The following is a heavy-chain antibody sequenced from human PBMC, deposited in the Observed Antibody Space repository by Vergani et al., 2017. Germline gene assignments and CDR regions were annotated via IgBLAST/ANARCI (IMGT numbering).Heavy chain of an antibody. CDR2: ISGSGGST. CDR1: GFTFSSYA. CDR3: AKVSSSSSSNYYYYGMDV. V-gene: IGHV3-23*01. Sequence: EVQLLESGGGLVQPGGSLRLSCAASGFTFSSYAMSWVRQAPGKGLEWVSAISGSGGSTYYADSVKGRFTISRDNSKNTRYLQMNSLRAEDTAVYYCAKVSSSSSSNYYYYGMDVWGQGTTVTVSS. J-gene: IGHJ6*02. D-gene: IGHD6-6*01.